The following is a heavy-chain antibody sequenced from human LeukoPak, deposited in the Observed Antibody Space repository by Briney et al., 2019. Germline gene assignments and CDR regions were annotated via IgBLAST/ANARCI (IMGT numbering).Heavy chain of an antibody. CDR1: GYTFTGYY. Sequence: GASVKVSCKASGYTFTGYYMHWVRQAPGQGLEWMGWINPNSGGTNYAQKFQGRVTMTRDTSISTAYMELSRLRSDDTAVYYCARASPAYYYDSSGYYRREFAFDIWGQGTMVTVSS. CDR2: INPNSGGT. CDR3: ARASPAYYYDSSGYYRREFAFDI. J-gene: IGHJ3*02. D-gene: IGHD3-22*01. V-gene: IGHV1-2*02.